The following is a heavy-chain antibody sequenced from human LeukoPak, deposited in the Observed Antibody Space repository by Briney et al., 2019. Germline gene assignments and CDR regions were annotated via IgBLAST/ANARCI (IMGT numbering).Heavy chain of an antibody. D-gene: IGHD2-15*01. V-gene: IGHV4-61*02. J-gene: IGHJ4*02. Sequence: SETLSLTRTVSGASIRSGLHYWNSIRQSAGKGLEWIWRFYISGSTDYNPPLKSRVNISVDPSNNQLSLNLTSVTPAHTAIHYCSGVGVAALRHTGLFESWGEGTQVAVSS. CDR3: SGVGVAALRHTGLFES. CDR1: GASIRSGLHY. CDR2: FYISGST.